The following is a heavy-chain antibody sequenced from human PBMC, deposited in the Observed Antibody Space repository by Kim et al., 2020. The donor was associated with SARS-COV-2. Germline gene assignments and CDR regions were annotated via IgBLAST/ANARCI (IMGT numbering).Heavy chain of an antibody. CDR2: ISYDGSNK. CDR3: ARDRSQWVRGVKGSYYYGMDV. Sequence: GGSLRLSCAASGFTFSSYGMHWVRQAPGKGLEWVAVISYDGSNKYYADSVKGRFTISRDNSKNTLYLQMNSLRAEDTAVYYCARDRSQWVRGVKGSYYYGMDVWGQGTTVTVSS. D-gene: IGHD3-10*01. V-gene: IGHV3-33*05. J-gene: IGHJ6*02. CDR1: GFTFSSYG.